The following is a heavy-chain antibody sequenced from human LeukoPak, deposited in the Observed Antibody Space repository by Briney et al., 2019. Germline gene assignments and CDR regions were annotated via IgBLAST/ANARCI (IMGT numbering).Heavy chain of an antibody. CDR1: GGSFSGYY. Sequence: SETLSLTCAVYGGSFSGYYWSWIRQPPGKGLEWIGEINHSGSTNYNPSLKSRVTISVDTSKNQFSLKLSSVTAADTAVYYCARGIPYQLLSYYYMDVWGKGTTVTVSS. D-gene: IGHD2-2*01. J-gene: IGHJ6*03. CDR2: INHSGST. CDR3: ARGIPYQLLSYYYMDV. V-gene: IGHV4-34*01.